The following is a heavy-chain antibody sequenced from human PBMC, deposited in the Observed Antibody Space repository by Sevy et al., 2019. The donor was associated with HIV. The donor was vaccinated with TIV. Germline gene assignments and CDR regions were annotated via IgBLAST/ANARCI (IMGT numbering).Heavy chain of an antibody. J-gene: IGHJ6*02. Sequence: GGSLRLSCAASGLTFSNYVMHWLRQAPGKGLEWVTFIASYGNDEDYADSVKGRFTISRDNSKNTLYLQMNSLRPEDTAVYYCARSVLAVAGSYGMDVWGQRTTVTVSS. CDR2: IASYGNDE. CDR1: GLTFSNYV. V-gene: IGHV3-30*04. CDR3: ARSVLAVAGSYGMDV. D-gene: IGHD6-19*01.